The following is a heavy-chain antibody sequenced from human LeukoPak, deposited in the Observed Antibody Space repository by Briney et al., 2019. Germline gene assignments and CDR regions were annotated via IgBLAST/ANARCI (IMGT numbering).Heavy chain of an antibody. J-gene: IGHJ4*02. D-gene: IGHD3-9*01. CDR2: IYHSGST. CDR1: SGSISSSNW. CDR3: ARIPRARNFDWLAPKYYFDY. Sequence: PSGTLSLTCAVSSGSISSSNWWSWIRQHPGKGLEWIGEIYHSGSTNYNPSLKSRVTISVDKSKNQFSLKLSSVTAADTAVYYCARIPRARNFDWLAPKYYFDYWGQGPLVTVSS. V-gene: IGHV4-4*02.